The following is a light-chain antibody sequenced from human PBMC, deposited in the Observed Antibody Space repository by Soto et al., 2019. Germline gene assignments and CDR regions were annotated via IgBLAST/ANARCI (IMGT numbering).Light chain of an antibody. Sequence: DIPMTQSPSSLSASVGDRVTIICRASQSINHYLNWYQQKPRKAPQLLIYAASSLQSGVPSRFSGSGSGTDFTLTIRSLQPDDFATYYCQQSYSFPWTFGHGTKVDIK. CDR3: QQSYSFPWT. J-gene: IGKJ1*01. V-gene: IGKV1-39*01. CDR1: QSINHY. CDR2: AAS.